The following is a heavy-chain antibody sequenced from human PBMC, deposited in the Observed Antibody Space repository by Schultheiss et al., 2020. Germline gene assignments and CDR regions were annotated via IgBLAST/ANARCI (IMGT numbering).Heavy chain of an antibody. D-gene: IGHD6-13*01. J-gene: IGHJ1*01. CDR2: IYYSGST. V-gene: IGHV4-39*07. Sequence: TLSLTCTVSGGSISSSSYYWGWIRQPPGKGLEWIGYIYYSGSTYYNPSLKSRVTISVDTSKNQFSLKLSSVTAADTAVYYCTRHGGAEYSSSWLIEYFQHWGQGTLVTVSS. CDR3: TRHGGAEYSSSWLIEYFQH. CDR1: GGSISSSSYY.